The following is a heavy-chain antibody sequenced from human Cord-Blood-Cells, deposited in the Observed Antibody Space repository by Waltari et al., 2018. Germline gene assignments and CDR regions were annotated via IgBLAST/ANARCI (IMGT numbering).Heavy chain of an antibody. Sequence: EVQLVESGGGLVQPGRSLRLSCAASGFTFVDYAIHWVRQAPGKGLEWVSGISWNSGSIGYADSVKGRFTISRDNAKNSLYLQMNSLRAEDTALYYCAKGFQSYVDYWGQGTLVTVSS. CDR1: GFTFVDYA. CDR2: ISWNSGSI. CDR3: AKGFQSYVDY. D-gene: IGHD2-21*01. J-gene: IGHJ4*02. V-gene: IGHV3-9*01.